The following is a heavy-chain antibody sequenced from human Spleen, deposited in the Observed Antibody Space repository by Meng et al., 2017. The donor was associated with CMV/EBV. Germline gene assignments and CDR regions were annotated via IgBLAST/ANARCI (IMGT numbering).Heavy chain of an antibody. J-gene: IGHJ6*02. CDR2: INPSGGST. CDR1: GYTFTSYY. CDR3: ASSRGRQWLLPSDYYYYYGMDV. D-gene: IGHD6-19*01. V-gene: IGHV1-46*01. Sequence: ASVKVSCKASGYTFTSYYMHWVRQAPGQGLEWMGIINPSGGSTSYAQKFQGRVTMTRDTSTSTAYMELSSLRSEDTAVYYCASSRGRQWLLPSDYYYYYGMDVWGQGTTVTVSS.